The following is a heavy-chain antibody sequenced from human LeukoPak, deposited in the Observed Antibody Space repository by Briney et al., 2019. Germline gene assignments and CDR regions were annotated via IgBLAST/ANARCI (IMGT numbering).Heavy chain of an antibody. Sequence: KPSETLSLTCTVSGGSISSYYWSWIRQPPGKGLEWIGYISYSGSTNFNPSLKSRVTISVDTSKNQFSLKLSSVTAADTAVYYCAREGTAGTNLNRFDPWGQGTLVTVSS. D-gene: IGHD1-1*01. CDR2: ISYSGST. J-gene: IGHJ5*02. CDR3: AREGTAGTNLNRFDP. V-gene: IGHV4-59*01. CDR1: GGSISSYY.